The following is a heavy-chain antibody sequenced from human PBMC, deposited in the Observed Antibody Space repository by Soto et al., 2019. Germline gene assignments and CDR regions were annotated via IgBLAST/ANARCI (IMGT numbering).Heavy chain of an antibody. D-gene: IGHD5-12*01. J-gene: IGHJ4*02. CDR1: GGSISSYY. CDR3: ARRWGYTFDY. V-gene: IGHV4-59*08. CDR2: IYYSGST. Sequence: SETLSLTCTVSGGSISSYYWSWIRQPPGKGLEWIGYIYYSGSTNYNPSLKSRVTISVDTSKDQFSLKLSSVTAADTAVYYCARRWGYTFDYWGQGTLVTVSS.